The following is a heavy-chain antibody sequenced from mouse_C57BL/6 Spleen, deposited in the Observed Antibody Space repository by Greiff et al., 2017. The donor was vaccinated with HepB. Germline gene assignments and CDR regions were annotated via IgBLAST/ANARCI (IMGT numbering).Heavy chain of an antibody. CDR1: GYSITSGYY. J-gene: IGHJ3*01. D-gene: IGHD2-10*02. CDR3: ARGGYDLPFAY. Sequence: EVKLQESGPGLVKPSQSLSLTCSVSGYSITSGYYWNWIRQFPGNKLEWMGYISYDGSNNYNPSLKNRISITLDTSKNQFFLKLNSVTTEDTATYYCARGGYDLPFAYWGQGTLVTVSA. V-gene: IGHV3-6*01. CDR2: ISYDGSN.